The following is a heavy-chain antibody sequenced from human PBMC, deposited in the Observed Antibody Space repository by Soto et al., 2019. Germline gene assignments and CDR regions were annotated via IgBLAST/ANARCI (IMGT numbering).Heavy chain of an antibody. J-gene: IGHJ3*02. D-gene: IGHD3-22*01. V-gene: IGHV4-30-2*01. CDR3: ARGYDSSGYYYVGAFDI. CDR1: GGSISSGGYS. Sequence: QLQLQESGSGLVKPSQTLSLTCAVSGGSISSGGYSWSWIRQPPGKGLEWIGYIYHSGSTYYNPSLTSRVTISVDRSKNQFSLKLSSVTAADTAVYYCARGYDSSGYYYVGAFDIWGQGTMVTVSS. CDR2: IYHSGST.